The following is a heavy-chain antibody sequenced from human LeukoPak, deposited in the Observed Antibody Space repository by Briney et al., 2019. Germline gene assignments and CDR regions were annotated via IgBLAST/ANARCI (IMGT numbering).Heavy chain of an antibody. CDR3: ARDGGSYYYDSSGYYYFDY. Sequence: GGSLRLSCAASGFTFSSYSMNWVRQAPGKGLEWVSYINSSSSTIYYADSVRGRFTISRDNAKNSLYLQMNSLRAEDTAVYYCARDGGSYYYDSSGYYYFDYWGQGTLVTVSS. D-gene: IGHD3-22*01. J-gene: IGHJ4*02. CDR1: GFTFSSYS. CDR2: INSSSSTI. V-gene: IGHV3-48*01.